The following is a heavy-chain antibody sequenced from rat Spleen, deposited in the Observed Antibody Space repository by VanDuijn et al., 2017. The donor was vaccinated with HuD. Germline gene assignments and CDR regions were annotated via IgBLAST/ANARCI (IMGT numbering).Heavy chain of an antibody. D-gene: IGHD1-9*01. CDR1: GFTFSDCY. J-gene: IGHJ2*01. V-gene: IGHV5-29*01. Sequence: EVQLVESDGGLVQPGRSLKLSCAASGFTFSDCYMAWVRQAPTKGLEWVATISYGDSSGHSATYYRDSVKGRFTISRDNAKSTLSLQVDSLRSEDTATYYCARRHYGYTDYFDYWGQGVMVTVSS. CDR3: ARRHYGYTDYFDY. CDR2: ISYGDSSGHSAT.